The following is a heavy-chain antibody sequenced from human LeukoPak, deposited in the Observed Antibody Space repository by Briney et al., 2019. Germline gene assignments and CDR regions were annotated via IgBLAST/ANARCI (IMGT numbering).Heavy chain of an antibody. CDR1: GGSVSSGSYY. CDR3: ARGRRYFDY. J-gene: IGHJ4*02. CDR2: ICYSGST. Sequence: SETLSLTCTVSGGSVSSGSYYWSWIRQPPGKGLEWIGYICYSGSTNYNPSFKSRVTISVDTSKNQFSLKLSSVTAADTAVYYCARGRRYFDYWGQGTLVTVSS. V-gene: IGHV4-61*01.